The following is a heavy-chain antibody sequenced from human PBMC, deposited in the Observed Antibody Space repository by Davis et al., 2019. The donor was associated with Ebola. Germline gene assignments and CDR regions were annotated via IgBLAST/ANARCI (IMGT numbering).Heavy chain of an antibody. CDR1: GGSISSSSYY. Sequence: PSETLSLTCTVSGGSISSSSYYWGWIRQPPGKGLEWIGSIYYSGSTYYNPSLKSRVTISVDTSKNQFSLKLSSVTAADTAVYYCARDCHYYDSSGPDAFDIWGQGTMVTVSS. J-gene: IGHJ3*02. CDR3: ARDCHYYDSSGPDAFDI. V-gene: IGHV4-39*02. CDR2: IYYSGST. D-gene: IGHD3-22*01.